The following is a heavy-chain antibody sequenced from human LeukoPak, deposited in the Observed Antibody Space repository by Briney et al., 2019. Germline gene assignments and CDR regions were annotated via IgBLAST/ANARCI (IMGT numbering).Heavy chain of an antibody. CDR1: DYSISSGYY. J-gene: IGHJ4*02. D-gene: IGHD6-13*01. CDR3: ARGVVAAAGRTFDF. CDR2: IYHSGST. Sequence: SETLSLTCTVSDYSISSGYYWGWIRQSPGKGLEWIGNIYHSGSTYYNPRLKGRVTISVDTAKNQFSLKLSSVTAEDTAVYYCARGVVAAAGRTFDFWGQGTLVTVSS. V-gene: IGHV4-38-2*02.